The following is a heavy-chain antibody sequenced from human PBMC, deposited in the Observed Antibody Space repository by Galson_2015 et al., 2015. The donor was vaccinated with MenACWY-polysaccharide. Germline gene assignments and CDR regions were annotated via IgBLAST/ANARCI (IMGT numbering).Heavy chain of an antibody. D-gene: IGHD3-16*02. J-gene: IGHJ4*02. V-gene: IGHV4-61*01. CDR2: VHSTGST. Sequence: SETLSLTCSVSGASVSSGRYYWSWLRQPPGKKLEWIGFVHSTGSTNYNPSLKGRVTISLDTSKNQFSLKLSSVTAAEPAVYYCARGYPGGAGWGQGTLVTVSS. CDR1: GASVSSGRYY. CDR3: ARGYPGGAG.